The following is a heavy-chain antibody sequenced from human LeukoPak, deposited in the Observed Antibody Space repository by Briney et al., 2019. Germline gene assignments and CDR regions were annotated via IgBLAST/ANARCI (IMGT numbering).Heavy chain of an antibody. V-gene: IGHV4-59*01. Sequence: SETLSLTCTVSGGSISSYYWSWMRQPPGRGREWIGYIYYSGSTNYNPSLKSRVPISVDTYKRQFSLKLSSVTPADTAVYDCAREEPYGEVDYWGQGTLVTVSS. CDR1: GGSISSYY. J-gene: IGHJ4*02. CDR3: AREEPYGEVDY. D-gene: IGHD4-17*01. CDR2: IYYSGST.